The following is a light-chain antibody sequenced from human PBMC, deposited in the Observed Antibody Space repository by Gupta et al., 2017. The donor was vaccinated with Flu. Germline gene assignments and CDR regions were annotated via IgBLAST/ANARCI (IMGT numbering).Light chain of an antibody. CDR1: SSNVGNNF. CDR3: ETWDVSLTPGWV. CDR2: DTD. Sequence: QSALTQPPSVSAAAGQKVTISCSGSSSNVGNNFVSWYQQLPGTAPNILIYDTDKRPAGIPDRFSGSKSGTSATLAITGLQTGDEADYYCETWDVSLTPGWVFGGGTKLTVL. V-gene: IGLV1-51*01. J-gene: IGLJ3*02.